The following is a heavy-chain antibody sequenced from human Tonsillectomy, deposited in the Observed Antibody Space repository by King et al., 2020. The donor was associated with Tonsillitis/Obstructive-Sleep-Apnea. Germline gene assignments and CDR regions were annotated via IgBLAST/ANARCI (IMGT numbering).Heavy chain of an antibody. V-gene: IGHV3-23*04. Sequence: QLVQSGGGLVQPGGSLGLSCAASGFTFSSYAMSWVRQAPGKGLEWVSGISGSGGSTYYADSVKGRFTISRDNSKNTLYLQMNTLRAEDTAVYYCASHRGDYGDYPFDYWGQGTLVTVSS. D-gene: IGHD4-17*01. CDR3: ASHRGDYGDYPFDY. CDR1: GFTFSSYA. CDR2: ISGSGGST. J-gene: IGHJ4*02.